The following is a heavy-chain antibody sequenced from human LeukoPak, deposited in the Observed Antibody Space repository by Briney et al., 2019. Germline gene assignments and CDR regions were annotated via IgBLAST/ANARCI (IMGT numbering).Heavy chain of an antibody. Sequence: SETLSLTCTVSGGSISSYHWSWIRQPPGKGLEWIGYIYYSGITNYNPSLKSRVTMSVDTSKNHFSLRLSSVTAADTAVYYCARSATLYSSSSRYWFDPWGQGTLVTVSS. CDR3: ARSATLYSSSSRYWFDP. V-gene: IGHV4-59*01. J-gene: IGHJ5*02. CDR1: GGSISSYH. D-gene: IGHD6-6*01. CDR2: IYYSGIT.